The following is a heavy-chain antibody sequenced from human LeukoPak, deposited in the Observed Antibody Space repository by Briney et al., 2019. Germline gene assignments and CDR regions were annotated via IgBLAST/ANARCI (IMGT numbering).Heavy chain of an antibody. V-gene: IGHV1-8*02. CDR1: GGTFSSYV. Sequence: ASVKVSCKASGGTFSSYVINWVRQATGQGLEWMGWMNPNSGNTGYAQKFQGRVTMTRNTSISTAYMELSSLRSEDTAVYYCARKQQLAYYYYYMDVWGKGTTVTISS. D-gene: IGHD6-13*01. J-gene: IGHJ6*03. CDR3: ARKQQLAYYYYYMDV. CDR2: MNPNSGNT.